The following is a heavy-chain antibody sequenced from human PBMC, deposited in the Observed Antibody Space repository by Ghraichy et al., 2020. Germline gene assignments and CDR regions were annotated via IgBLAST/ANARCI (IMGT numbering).Heavy chain of an antibody. D-gene: IGHD4-23*01. CDR2: ITSSSRSK. V-gene: IGHV3-48*02. CDR1: GFTFSSYS. J-gene: IGHJ6*02. CDR3: ARGSKVVRFYYYDGMDV. Sequence: GGSLRLSCVGSGFTFSSYSMNWVRQSPGKGLEWVSYITSSSRSKFYADSVKGRFTISIDNAQNSLSLQMNSLRDEDTAVYYCARGSKVVRFYYYDGMDVWGQGTTVTVSS.